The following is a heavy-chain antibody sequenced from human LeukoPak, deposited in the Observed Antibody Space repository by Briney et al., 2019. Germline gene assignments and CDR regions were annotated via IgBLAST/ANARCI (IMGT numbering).Heavy chain of an antibody. CDR2: ISSGSTYT. V-gene: IGHV3-11*06. CDR3: ARVSSSSTNYFDS. Sequence: GGSLRLSYAASGFAFSDYYMTWIRQAPGKGLEWVSYISSGSTYTNYGDAVKGRFIISRDNAKNSLYLQMNSLRAEDTAVYYCARVSSSSTNYFDSWGQGTLVTVSS. CDR1: GFAFSDYY. D-gene: IGHD6-19*01. J-gene: IGHJ4*02.